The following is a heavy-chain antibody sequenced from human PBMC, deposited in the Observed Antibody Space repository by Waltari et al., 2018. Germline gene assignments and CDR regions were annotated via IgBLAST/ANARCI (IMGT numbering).Heavy chain of an antibody. D-gene: IGHD6-6*01. CDR2: INPNSGGT. CDR1: GYTFTGYY. V-gene: IGHV1-2*02. Sequence: QVQLVQSGAEVKKPGASVTVSCKASGYTFTGYYMPWVRQAPGPGLEWMGWINPNSGGTNYAQKFQGRVTMTRDTSISTAYMELSRLRSDDTAVYYCARVDDGSSALFDYWGQGTLVTVSS. J-gene: IGHJ4*02. CDR3: ARVDDGSSALFDY.